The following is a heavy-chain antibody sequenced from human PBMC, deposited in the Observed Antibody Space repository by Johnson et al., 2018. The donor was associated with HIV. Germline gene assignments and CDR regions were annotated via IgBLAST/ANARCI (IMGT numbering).Heavy chain of an antibody. CDR3: ARLAAAAVDAFDI. CDR1: GFTFSSYD. D-gene: IGHD6-13*01. V-gene: IGHV3-30-3*01. J-gene: IGHJ3*02. Sequence: QVQLVESGGGVVQPGRSLRLSCAASGFTFSSYDMHWVRQAPGKGLEWVALISYDGSNKYYAESVKGRFTISRDNAKNSLYLQMNSLRAEDTAVYYWARLAAAAVDAFDIWGQGTMVTVAS. CDR2: ISYDGSNK.